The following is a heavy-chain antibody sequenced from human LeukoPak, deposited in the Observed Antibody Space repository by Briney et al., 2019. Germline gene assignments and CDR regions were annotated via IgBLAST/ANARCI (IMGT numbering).Heavy chain of an antibody. CDR2: ISWNSGSI. CDR3: AKDGAMIAAEYFDY. Sequence: GGSLRLSCAASGFTFDDYAMHWVRQAPGKGLEWVSGISWNSGSIGYADSVKGRFTISRDNAKNSLYLQMNSLRAEDTAVYYCAKDGAMIAAEYFDYWGQGTLVTVSS. V-gene: IGHV3-9*01. J-gene: IGHJ4*02. D-gene: IGHD3-22*01. CDR1: GFTFDDYA.